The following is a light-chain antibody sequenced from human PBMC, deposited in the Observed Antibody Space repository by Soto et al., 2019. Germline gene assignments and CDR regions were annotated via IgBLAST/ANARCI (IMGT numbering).Light chain of an antibody. CDR1: NSNIGSNT. CDR2: GNN. Sequence: QSVLTQPPSASGPPGQRVTISCSGSNSNIGSNTVSWYQHLPGTAPKLLIYGNNRRPSGVPDRFSGSKSGTSASLAISGLQSEDEADYYCAAWDDTLNGAKDVFGTGTKLTVL. V-gene: IGLV1-44*01. CDR3: AAWDDTLNGAKDV. J-gene: IGLJ1*01.